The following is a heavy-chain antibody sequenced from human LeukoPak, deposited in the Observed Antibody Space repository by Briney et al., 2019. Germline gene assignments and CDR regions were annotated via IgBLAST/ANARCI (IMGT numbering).Heavy chain of an antibody. CDR3: AREVPLYSSSWYANPLDY. CDR2: IGAYNGNT. J-gene: IGHJ4*02. Sequence: GASVKVSCKASGYTFTSYGISWVRQAPGQGLEWMGWIGAYNGNTNYAQKLQGRVTMTTGTSTSTAYMELRSLRSDDTAVYYCAREVPLYSSSWYANPLDYWGQGTLVTVSS. CDR1: GYTFTSYG. D-gene: IGHD6-13*01. V-gene: IGHV1-18*04.